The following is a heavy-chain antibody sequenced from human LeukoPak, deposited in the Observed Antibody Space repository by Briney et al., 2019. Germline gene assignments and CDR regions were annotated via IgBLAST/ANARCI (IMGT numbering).Heavy chain of an antibody. CDR3: AREYYYDSSGYTFDP. Sequence: GGSLRLSCAVSGFTFNSHAMCWVRQAPGKGLEWVSSIDISGGSTYYADSVKGRFTISRDNSKNTLYLQMNSLRAEDTAVYYCAREYYYDSSGYTFDPWGQGTLVTVSS. D-gene: IGHD3-22*01. CDR1: GFTFNSHA. CDR2: IDISGGST. J-gene: IGHJ5*02. V-gene: IGHV3-23*01.